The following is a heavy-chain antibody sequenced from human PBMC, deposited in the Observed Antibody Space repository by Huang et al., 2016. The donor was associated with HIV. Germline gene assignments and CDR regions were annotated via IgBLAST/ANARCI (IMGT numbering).Heavy chain of an antibody. D-gene: IGHD3-10*01. CDR3: ARDGLRGRLMTRSLDY. V-gene: IGHV3-48*01. Sequence: PGGSLRLSCAASGFSFNIYSMNWVRQAPGKGLEWVSDISSGSTNIYYADSVKGRFTISRDNAKNSLYLQMNSLRAEDTAVYYCARDGLRGRLMTRSLDYWGQGTLVTVSS. CDR2: ISSGSTNI. CDR1: GFSFNIYS. J-gene: IGHJ4*02.